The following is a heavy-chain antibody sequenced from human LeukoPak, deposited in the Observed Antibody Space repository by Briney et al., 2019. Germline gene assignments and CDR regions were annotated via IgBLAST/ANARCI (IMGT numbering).Heavy chain of an antibody. Sequence: GVSLRLSCAASGFTLSSYWMTWVRQAPGKGLEWVATIKQDGNVTYYLDSVNGRFTISRDNAKNSLYLQMNGLRAEDTAVYFCARYRGGGDYDFWGQGTLVTVSS. D-gene: IGHD4-17*01. V-gene: IGHV3-7*04. CDR3: ARYRGGGDYDF. CDR2: IKQDGNVT. J-gene: IGHJ4*02. CDR1: GFTLSSYW.